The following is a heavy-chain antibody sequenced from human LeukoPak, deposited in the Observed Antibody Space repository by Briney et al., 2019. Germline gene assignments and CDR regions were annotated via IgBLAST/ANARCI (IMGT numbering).Heavy chain of an antibody. Sequence: LTGGSLRLSCAASGFTFSNYGMHWVRQAPGKGLEWVAFIRNDGSTKYYVDSVKGRFVISRDNSNKMIYLQMNSLRAEDTAVYHCARVVNIVVVPDAPTGWFDPWGQGTLVTVSS. CDR1: GFTFSNYG. V-gene: IGHV3-30*02. CDR3: ARVVNIVVVPDAPTGWFDP. J-gene: IGHJ5*02. D-gene: IGHD2-2*01. CDR2: IRNDGSTK.